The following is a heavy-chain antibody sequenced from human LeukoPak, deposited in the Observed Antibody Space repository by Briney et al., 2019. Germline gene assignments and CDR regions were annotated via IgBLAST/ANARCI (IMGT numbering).Heavy chain of an antibody. D-gene: IGHD1-7*01. V-gene: IGHV3-21*01. CDR3: ARGDIIGTLGYFDY. CDR1: GFTFSSYS. J-gene: IGHJ4*02. CDR2: ISSSSSYI. Sequence: GGSLRLSCAASGFTFSSYSMNWVRQAPGKGLEWVSSISSSSSYIYYADSVKGRFTISRDNAKNSLYLQMNSLRAEDTAVYYCARGDIIGTLGYFDYWGQGTLVTVSS.